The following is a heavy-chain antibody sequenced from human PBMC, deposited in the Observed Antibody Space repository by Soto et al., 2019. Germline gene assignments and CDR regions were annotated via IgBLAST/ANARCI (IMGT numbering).Heavy chain of an antibody. V-gene: IGHV1-69*06. Sequence: GASVKVSCKASGGTFSSYAISWVRQAPGQGLEWMGGIIPIFGTANYAQEFQGRVTITADKSTSTAYMELSSLRSEDTAVYYCARGRKGIAARPYYYYGMDVWGQGTTVTVSS. J-gene: IGHJ6*02. CDR2: IIPIFGTA. D-gene: IGHD6-6*01. CDR3: ARGRKGIAARPYYYYGMDV. CDR1: GGTFSSYA.